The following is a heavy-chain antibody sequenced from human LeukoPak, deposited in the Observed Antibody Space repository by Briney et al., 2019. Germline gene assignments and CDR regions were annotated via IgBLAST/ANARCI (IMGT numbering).Heavy chain of an antibody. V-gene: IGHV3-7*03. D-gene: IGHD2-21*02. CDR1: RFTFSSYW. J-gene: IGHJ4*02. CDR2: IKQDGSEK. CDR3: ARARVVTKWIDY. Sequence: GGSLRLSCAASRFTFSSYWMSWVRQAPGKGLEWVANIKQDGSEKYYVDSVKGRFTISRDNAKNSLYLQMNSLRAEDTAVYYCARARVVTKWIDYWGQGTLVTVSS.